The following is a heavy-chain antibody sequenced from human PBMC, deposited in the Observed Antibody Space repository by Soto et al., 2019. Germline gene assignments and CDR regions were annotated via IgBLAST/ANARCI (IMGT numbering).Heavy chain of an antibody. CDR3: AREGENCTNGVCYIQGGMDV. J-gene: IGHJ6*02. V-gene: IGHV4-31*03. Sequence: SETLSLTCTVSGGSISSGGYYWSWIRQHPGKGLEWIGYIYYSGSTYYNPSLKSRVTISVDTSKNQFSLKLSSVTVADTAVYYCAREGENCTNGVCYIQGGMDVWGQGTTVTVSS. CDR1: GGSISSGGYY. CDR2: IYYSGST. D-gene: IGHD2-8*01.